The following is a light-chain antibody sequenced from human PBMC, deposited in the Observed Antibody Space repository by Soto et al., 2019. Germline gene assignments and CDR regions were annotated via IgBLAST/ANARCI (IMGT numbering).Light chain of an antibody. CDR1: SSDVGGYNY. J-gene: IGLJ1*01. CDR2: DVN. V-gene: IGLV2-11*01. CDR3: CSYAGTYTYV. Sequence: QSVLTQPRSVSGSPGQSVTISCTGTSSDVGGYNYVSWYQQHPGKAPKLMIYDVNKRPSGVPDRFSGPKSGSTASLTISGLQSEDEADYFCCSYAGTYTYVFGTGTKVTVL.